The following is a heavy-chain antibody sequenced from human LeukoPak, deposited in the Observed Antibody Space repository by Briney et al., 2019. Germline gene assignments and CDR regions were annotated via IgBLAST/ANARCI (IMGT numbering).Heavy chain of an antibody. CDR3: ARDVYCSGGSCLHYFDY. CDR1: GFTFSSYW. J-gene: IGHJ4*02. V-gene: IGHV3-7*01. CDR2: IKQDGSEK. Sequence: GGSLRLSCAASGFTFSSYWMSWVRQAPGKGLEWVANIKQDGSEKYYVDSVKGRFTISRDNAKNSLYLQMNSLRAEDTAVYYCARDVYCSGGSCLHYFDYWGQGTLVTVSS. D-gene: IGHD2-15*01.